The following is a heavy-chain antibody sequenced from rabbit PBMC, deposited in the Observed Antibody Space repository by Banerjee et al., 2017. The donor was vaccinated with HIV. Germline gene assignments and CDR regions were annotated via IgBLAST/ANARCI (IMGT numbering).Heavy chain of an antibody. CDR2: IATSSGNT. CDR3: ARAEGYAGYVTGAFDP. V-gene: IGHV1S40*01. J-gene: IGHJ2*01. D-gene: IGHD7-1*01. CDR1: GFSFSSSYY. Sequence: QSLEESGGGLVQPEGSLTLTCTASGFSFSSSYYMCWVRQAPGKGLEWIACIATSSGNTYYAGWAKGRFTISKPSSTTVTLQMTSLTAADTATYFCARAEGYAGYVTGAFDPWGQGTLVT.